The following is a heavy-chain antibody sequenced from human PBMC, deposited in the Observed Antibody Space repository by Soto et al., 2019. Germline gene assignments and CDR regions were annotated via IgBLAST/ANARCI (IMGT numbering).Heavy chain of an antibody. CDR3: AKDQFGTYYYDSSGTDYTS. J-gene: IGHJ5*02. Sequence: PGGSLRLSCAASGFTFSSYAMSWVRQAPGKGLEWVSAISGSGGSTYYADSVKGRFTISRDNSKNTLYLQMNSLRAEDTAVYYCAKDQFGTYYYDSSGTDYTSWGQGTLVTVSS. D-gene: IGHD3-22*01. V-gene: IGHV3-23*01. CDR1: GFTFSSYA. CDR2: ISGSGGST.